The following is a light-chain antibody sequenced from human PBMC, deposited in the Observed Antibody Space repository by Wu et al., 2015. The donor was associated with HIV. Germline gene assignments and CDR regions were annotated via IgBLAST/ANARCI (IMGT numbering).Light chain of an antibody. CDR1: QRISSN. J-gene: IGKJ5*01. CDR3: QQYDIWPPIT. Sequence: EVVMTQSPATLSVFPGERATLSCRASQRISSNLAWYQQKGGQAPRLLIYGASTRATGIPARFSGSGSGTEFTLTISSLRSEDFAIYYCQQYDIWPPITFGQGTRLEI. V-gene: IGKV3-15*01. CDR2: GAS.